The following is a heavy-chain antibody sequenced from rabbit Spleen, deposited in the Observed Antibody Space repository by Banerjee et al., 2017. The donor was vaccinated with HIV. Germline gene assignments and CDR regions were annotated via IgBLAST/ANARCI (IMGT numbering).Heavy chain of an antibody. Sequence: QSLEECGGDLVKPGASLTLTCKASGFSFSSTSYMCWVRQAPGKELEWIACIYAGGSGGAYYANWAKGRFTISKTSSTTVTLQMTSLTVADTATYFCARDTGSSFSSYGMDLWGQGTLVTVS. CDR1: GFSFSSTSY. CDR3: ARDTGSSFSSYGMDL. CDR2: IYAGGSGGA. D-gene: IGHD8-1*01. V-gene: IGHV1S40*01. J-gene: IGHJ6*01.